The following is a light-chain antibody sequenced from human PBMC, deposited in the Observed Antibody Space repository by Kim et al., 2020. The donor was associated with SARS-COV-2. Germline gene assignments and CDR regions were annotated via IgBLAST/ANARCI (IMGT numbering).Light chain of an antibody. V-gene: IGKV2-28*01. CDR2: VGS. CDR1: QSRLHGTGYDY. Sequence: PASISCRSSQSRLHGTGYDYLDWYLQKPGQSPQLLIYVGSNRASGVPDRFSGSGSGTEFTLKISSVQAEDVGVYYCMQALQTPLTFGQGTKVDIK. CDR3: MQALQTPLT. J-gene: IGKJ1*01.